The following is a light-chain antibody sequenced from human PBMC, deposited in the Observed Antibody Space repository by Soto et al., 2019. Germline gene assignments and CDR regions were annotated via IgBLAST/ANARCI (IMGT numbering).Light chain of an antibody. Sequence: DIVMTQSPATLSVAPGERATFSCRASQSVSSSYIAWYQQKRGQAPRRLIYGASIRATGIPDRFSGSGSGTDFTLTISRLEPEDFALYYCQQYHTSPLTFGQGTKVDIK. V-gene: IGKV3-20*01. CDR3: QQYHTSPLT. CDR2: GAS. J-gene: IGKJ1*01. CDR1: QSVSSSY.